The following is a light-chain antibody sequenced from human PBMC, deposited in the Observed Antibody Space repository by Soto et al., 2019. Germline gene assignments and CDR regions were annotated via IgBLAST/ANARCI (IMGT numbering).Light chain of an antibody. V-gene: IGLV2-14*01. CDR2: EVS. CDR3: NSYRTNYTWL. J-gene: IGLJ3*02. CDR1: SSDVGGYNY. Sequence: QSVLTQPASVSGSPGQSITISCTGTSSDVGGYNYVSWYQQHPGKAPKLIIYEVSNRHSGVSNRFSGSKSGNTASLTISGLRAEDEADYYCNSYRTNYTWLFGGGTKLTVL.